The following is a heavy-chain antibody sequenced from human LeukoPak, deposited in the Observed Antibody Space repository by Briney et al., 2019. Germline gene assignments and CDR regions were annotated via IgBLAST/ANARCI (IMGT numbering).Heavy chain of an antibody. CDR2: ISSSSSYI. CDR3: ASPVSGELLYDAFDI. J-gene: IGHJ3*02. V-gene: IGHV3-21*01. Sequence: PGGSLRLSCAASGFTFSSYSMNWVRQAPGKGLEWVSSISSSSSYIYYADSVKGRFTISRDNAKNSLYLQMNSLRAEDTAVYYCASPVSGELLYDAFDIWGQGTTVTVSS. D-gene: IGHD3-10*01. CDR1: GFTFSSYS.